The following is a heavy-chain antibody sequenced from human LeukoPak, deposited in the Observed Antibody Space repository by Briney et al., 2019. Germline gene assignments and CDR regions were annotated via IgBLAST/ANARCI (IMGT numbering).Heavy chain of an antibody. Sequence: GGSLRLSCAASGFTFSSYAMRWVRQAPGKGLEWVAVISYDGSNKYYADSVKGRFTISRDNSKNTLYLQMNSLRAEDTAVYYCARAGERVVPAASFFDYWGQGTLVTVSS. V-gene: IGHV3-30*04. CDR3: ARAGERVVPAASFFDY. J-gene: IGHJ4*02. D-gene: IGHD2-2*01. CDR1: GFTFSSYA. CDR2: ISYDGSNK.